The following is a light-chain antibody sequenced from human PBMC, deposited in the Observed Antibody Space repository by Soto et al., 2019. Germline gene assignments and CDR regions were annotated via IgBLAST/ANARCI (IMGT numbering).Light chain of an antibody. CDR1: QSISSW. CDR3: QQYSTYTPRT. Sequence: DIQMTQSPSTLSASVGDRVTITCRASQSISSWLAWYQQKPGKAPKLLIYDASSLESGVPSRFGGSGSGTEFTLTISSLQPDDFATYYCQQYSTYTPRTFGQGTKWIS. V-gene: IGKV1-5*01. CDR2: DAS. J-gene: IGKJ1*01.